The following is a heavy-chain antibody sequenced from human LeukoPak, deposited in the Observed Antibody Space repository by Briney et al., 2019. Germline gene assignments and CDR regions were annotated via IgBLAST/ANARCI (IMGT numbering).Heavy chain of an antibody. Sequence: GGSLRLSCAASGVIFSSYGMHWVRQAPAKGLQWVAVISSDGSNKYYTDSVKGRFTVSRDNSKNKLSLNLTTLTAEDTAVYYCAKGIPADYWGQGTLVTVSS. V-gene: IGHV3-30*18. J-gene: IGHJ4*02. CDR2: ISSDGSNK. CDR1: GVIFSSYG. CDR3: AKGIPADY. D-gene: IGHD1-14*01.